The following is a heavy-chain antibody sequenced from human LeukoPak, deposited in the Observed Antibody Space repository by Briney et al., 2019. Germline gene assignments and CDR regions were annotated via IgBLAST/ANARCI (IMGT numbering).Heavy chain of an antibody. CDR1: GSFFTSYW. CDR3: GGYQANDAFYI. CDR2: IYPGDSDT. J-gene: IGHJ3*02. D-gene: IGHD5-18*01. Sequence: PGASLQISCKGSGSFFTSYWIGWVRRLHGKGLEWIGIIYPGDSDTRYSASFQGQVTISADKSISTAYLQWSSLKASDTAMYYCGGYQANDAFYICGGGKMGTVSS. V-gene: IGHV5-51*01.